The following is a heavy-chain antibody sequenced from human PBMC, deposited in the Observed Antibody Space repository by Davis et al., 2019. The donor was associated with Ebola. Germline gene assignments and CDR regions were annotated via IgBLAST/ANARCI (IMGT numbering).Heavy chain of an antibody. D-gene: IGHD2-15*01. J-gene: IGHJ4*02. CDR1: GFTFSSYA. Sequence: GESLKISCAASGFTFSSYAMSWVRQAPGKGLEWVSAISGSGGSTYYADSVKGRFTISRDNSKNTLYLQMNSLRAEDTAVYYCAKDAVVVAATSDPPYFDYWGQGTLVTVSS. CDR3: AKDAVVVAATSDPPYFDY. V-gene: IGHV3-23*01. CDR2: ISGSGGST.